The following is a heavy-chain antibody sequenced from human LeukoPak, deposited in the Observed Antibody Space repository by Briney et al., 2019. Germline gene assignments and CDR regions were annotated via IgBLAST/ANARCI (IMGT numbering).Heavy chain of an antibody. CDR3: ARIPKIFGVVITGPYFDY. D-gene: IGHD3-3*01. V-gene: IGHV4-39*01. CDR2: IYYSGST. Sequence: SETLSLTCTVSGGSISSSSYYWGWIRQPPGKGLEWIGSIYYSGSTYYNPSLKSRVTISVDTSKNQFSLKLSSVTAADTAVYYCARIPKIFGVVITGPYFDYWGQGTLVTVSS. J-gene: IGHJ4*02. CDR1: GGSISSSSYY.